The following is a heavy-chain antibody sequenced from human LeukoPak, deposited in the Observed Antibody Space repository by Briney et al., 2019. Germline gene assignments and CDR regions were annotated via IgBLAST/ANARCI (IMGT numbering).Heavy chain of an antibody. Sequence: PSETLSLTCTVSGGSISSSSYYWGWIRQPPRKGLEWIGSIYYSGSTYYNPSLKSRVTISVDTSKNQFSLKLSSVTAADTAVYYCARLTSSGWQDYWGQGTLVTVSS. V-gene: IGHV4-39*01. CDR2: IYYSGST. J-gene: IGHJ4*02. CDR3: ARLTSSGWQDY. CDR1: GGSISSSSYY. D-gene: IGHD6-19*01.